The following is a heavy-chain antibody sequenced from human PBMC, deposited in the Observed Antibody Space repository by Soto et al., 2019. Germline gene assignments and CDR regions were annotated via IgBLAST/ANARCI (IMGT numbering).Heavy chain of an antibody. CDR3: PTADYYGYPGSY. V-gene: IGHV3-7*01. CDR1: GFTFSTPW. Sequence: PGGSLRLSCAASGFTFSTPWMSWVRQAPGKGLEWVANIKDDGREKYYVDSVKGRFTISRDHAKNSLYLQMNSLGADDKAVYYCPTADYYGYPGSYWGQGTLVTVSS. D-gene: IGHD3-10*01. CDR2: IKDDGREK. J-gene: IGHJ4*02.